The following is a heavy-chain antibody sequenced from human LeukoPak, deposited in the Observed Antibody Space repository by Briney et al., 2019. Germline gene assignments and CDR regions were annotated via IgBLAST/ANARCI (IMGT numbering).Heavy chain of an antibody. J-gene: IGHJ4*02. Sequence: SETLSLTCTVSGGSFSSSSYYWGWIRQPPGKGLEWIGRIYYSGSTYYNPSLKSRVTISVDTSKNQFSLKLSSVTAADTAVYYCARRGSSGWYQRLDYWGQGTLVTVSS. CDR3: ARRGSSGWYQRLDY. CDR2: IYYSGST. V-gene: IGHV4-39*01. CDR1: GGSFSSSSYY. D-gene: IGHD6-19*01.